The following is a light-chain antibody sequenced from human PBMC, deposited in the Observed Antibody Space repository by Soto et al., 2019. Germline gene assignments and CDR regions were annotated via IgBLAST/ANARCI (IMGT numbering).Light chain of an antibody. J-gene: IGLJ1*01. V-gene: IGLV2-18*01. Sequence: QSVLTQPPSVSGSPGQSVTISCTGTSIDFVTYNRVSWYQQPPGTAPKLIIYGARNRPSGVPDRFSGSKSGNTASLTISGHQAADEADYYCCLYTSENTSVFGTGTNVTVL. CDR2: GAR. CDR3: CLYTSENTSV. CDR1: SIDFVTYNR.